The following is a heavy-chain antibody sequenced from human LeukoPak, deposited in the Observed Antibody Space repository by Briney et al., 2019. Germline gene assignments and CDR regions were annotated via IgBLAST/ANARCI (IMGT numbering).Heavy chain of an antibody. Sequence: ASVKVSCKASGYTFTGYYMHWVRQAPGQGLEWMGWINPNSGGTNYAQKFQGRVTMTRDTSISTVYMELSSLRSEDTAVYYCARAASTTVVTPDFDYWGQGTLATVSS. V-gene: IGHV1-2*02. D-gene: IGHD4-23*01. CDR3: ARAASTTVVTPDFDY. CDR1: GYTFTGYY. J-gene: IGHJ4*02. CDR2: INPNSGGT.